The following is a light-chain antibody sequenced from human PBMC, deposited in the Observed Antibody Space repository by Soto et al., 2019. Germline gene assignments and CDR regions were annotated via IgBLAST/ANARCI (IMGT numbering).Light chain of an antibody. CDR1: SSNIGAGYD. V-gene: IGLV1-40*01. J-gene: IGLJ3*02. CDR2: GNS. Sequence: QSVLTQPPSVSGAPGQRVTISCTGSSSNIGAGYDVHWYQQLPGTAPKLLIYGNSNRPSGVPYRFSGSKSGTSASLAITGLQDEEDADYYCQSYDSSLSSSVFGGGTKLTVL. CDR3: QSYDSSLSSSV.